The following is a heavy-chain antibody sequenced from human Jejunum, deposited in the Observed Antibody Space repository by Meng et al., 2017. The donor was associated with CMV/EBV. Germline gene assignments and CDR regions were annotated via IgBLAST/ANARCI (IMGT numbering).Heavy chain of an antibody. J-gene: IGHJ6*02. Sequence: SGYSFASYGISWVGQAPGQGLEWMGWISSYNGNTNYAQKFQGRVTMTTDTSTSTAYMDLRSLRFDDTAVYYCARGHYYHFYYYMDVWGQGTTVTVSS. CDR2: ISSYNGNT. CDR1: GYSFASYG. D-gene: IGHD3-10*01. V-gene: IGHV1-18*01. CDR3: ARGHYYHFYYYMDV.